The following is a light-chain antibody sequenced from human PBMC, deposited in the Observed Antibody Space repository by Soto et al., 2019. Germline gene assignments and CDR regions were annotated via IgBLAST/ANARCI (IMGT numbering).Light chain of an antibody. CDR3: CAYADTFYV. CDR1: SSDAGSYKD. V-gene: IGLV2-11*01. CDR2: DVS. Sequence: QSALTQPRSVSGSPGQSVTISCTGTSSDAGSYKDVSWYQHHPGKVPKLMIYDVSERPSGVPDRFSGSKSGNTASLTISGLQAEDEANYYCCAYADTFYVFGTGTKVTVL. J-gene: IGLJ1*01.